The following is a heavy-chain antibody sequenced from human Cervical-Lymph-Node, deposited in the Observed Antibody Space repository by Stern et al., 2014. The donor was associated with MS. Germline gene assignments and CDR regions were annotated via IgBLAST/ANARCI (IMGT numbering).Heavy chain of an antibody. CDR3: ARDRFYYDSGGYKTYTFDY. CDR1: GFTLTDYS. CDR2: IWSDGSNK. J-gene: IGHJ4*02. Sequence: QVQLVQSGGGVVQPGKSLRLSCAASGFTLTDYSMHWVRQAPGKGLEWVAIIWSDGSNKYSADSVKGRFTISRDNSKNTLYLQMNSLRAEDTAVYYCARDRFYYDSGGYKTYTFDYWGQGTLVTVSS. D-gene: IGHD3-22*01. V-gene: IGHV3-33*01.